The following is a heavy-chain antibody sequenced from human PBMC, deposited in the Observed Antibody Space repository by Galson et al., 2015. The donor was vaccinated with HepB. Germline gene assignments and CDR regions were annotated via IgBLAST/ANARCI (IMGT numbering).Heavy chain of an antibody. CDR1: GFTFSTYG. D-gene: IGHD6-19*01. J-gene: IGHJ5*02. Sequence: SLRLSCAASGFTFSTYGLHWVRQAPGKGLEWVSVIWYDGTNKYYAASVKGRFTISRDNSKSTLYLQMNSPRAEETAVYYCATGLRHNSGWFGLAPWGQGTLVTVSS. CDR2: IWYDGTNK. CDR3: ATGLRHNSGWFGLAP. V-gene: IGHV3-33*01.